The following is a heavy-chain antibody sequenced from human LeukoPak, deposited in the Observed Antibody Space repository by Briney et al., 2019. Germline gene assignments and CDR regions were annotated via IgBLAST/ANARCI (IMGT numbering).Heavy chain of an antibody. Sequence: SETLSLTCAVYGGSFSGYYWSWIRQPPGKGLEWIGEINHSGSTNYNPSLKSRVTISVDTSKNQFSLKLSSVTAADTAVYYCARGHNDYGDYPFDYWGQGTLVTVSS. V-gene: IGHV4-34*01. J-gene: IGHJ4*02. CDR1: GGSFSGYY. D-gene: IGHD4-17*01. CDR3: ARGHNDYGDYPFDY. CDR2: INHSGST.